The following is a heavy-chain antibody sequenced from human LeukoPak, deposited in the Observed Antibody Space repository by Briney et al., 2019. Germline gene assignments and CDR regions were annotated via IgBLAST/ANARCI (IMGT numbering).Heavy chain of an antibody. D-gene: IGHD2-2*01. CDR1: GGTFSSYA. Sequence: GASVKVSCKASGGTFSSYAISWVRQAPGQGLEWMGRIIPILGIANYAQKFQGRVTITADKSTSTAYMELSSLRSEDTALYYCAKDIGFGVVPAAHNYYGMDVWGQGTTVTVSS. CDR3: AKDIGFGVVPAAHNYYGMDV. CDR2: IIPILGIA. J-gene: IGHJ6*02. V-gene: IGHV1-69*04.